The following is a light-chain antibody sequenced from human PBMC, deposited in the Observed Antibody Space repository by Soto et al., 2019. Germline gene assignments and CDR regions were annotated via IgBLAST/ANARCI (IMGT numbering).Light chain of an antibody. V-gene: IGKV1-5*03. J-gene: IGKJ1*01. CDR3: LQYSRQWT. Sequence: DIQMTQSPSTLSASVGDRVTITCRASQTIDTALAWYQQKAGEAPKLLIYKASTLQSGVPSRFSGSGSGTDFTLTVSRLQPDDFATSFCLQYSRQWTFGQGTKVEIK. CDR2: KAS. CDR1: QTIDTA.